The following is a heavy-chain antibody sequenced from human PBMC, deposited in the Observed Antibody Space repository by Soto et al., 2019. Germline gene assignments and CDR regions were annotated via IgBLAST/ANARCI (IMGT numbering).Heavy chain of an antibody. D-gene: IGHD3-22*01. CDR3: AKGGSGNYLTYYYYYGMDV. J-gene: IGHJ6*02. V-gene: IGHV3-30*18. CDR2: ISYDGNNK. Sequence: GGSLRLSCAASGFSLSNNGMHWVRQAPGKGLEWVAVISYDGNNKYYADSVKGRFTISRDNSKNTVYLEMNNLRAEDTAMYYCAKGGSGNYLTYYYYYGMDVWGQGTKVTVYS. CDR1: GFSLSNNG.